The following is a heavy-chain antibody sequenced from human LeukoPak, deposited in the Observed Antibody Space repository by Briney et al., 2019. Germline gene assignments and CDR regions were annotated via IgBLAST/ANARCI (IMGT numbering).Heavy chain of an antibody. CDR3: ARHNSDGKQWPGDFDY. CDR1: GYSFTSYW. J-gene: IGHJ4*02. Sequence: GESLKISCKGSGYSFTSYWIGWVRQMPGKGLEWMGIIYPGDSDTRYSPSFQGQVTISADKSISTAYLQWSSLKASDTAMYYCARHNSDGKQWPGDFDYWGQGTLVTVSS. CDR2: IYPGDSDT. D-gene: IGHD6-19*01. V-gene: IGHV5-51*01.